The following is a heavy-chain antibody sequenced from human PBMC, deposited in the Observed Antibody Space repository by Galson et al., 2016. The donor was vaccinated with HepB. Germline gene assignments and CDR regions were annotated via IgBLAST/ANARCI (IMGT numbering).Heavy chain of an antibody. CDR3: ARLGDLLTGSVGWSDP. CDR1: GYRFTNYW. Sequence: QSGAEVKKPGESLKISCTGSGYRFTNYWIAWVRQMPGKGLEWMGIFYPGDSGTAYSPSFQGQVTISADKSISTAYLQWSSLKASDTAMYYCARLGDLLTGSVGWSDPWGQGTLVTVSS. J-gene: IGHJ5*02. V-gene: IGHV5-51*01. D-gene: IGHD3-9*01. CDR2: FYPGDSGT.